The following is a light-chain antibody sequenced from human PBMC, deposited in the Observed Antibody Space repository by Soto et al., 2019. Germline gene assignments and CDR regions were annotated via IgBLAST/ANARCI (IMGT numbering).Light chain of an antibody. V-gene: IGKV1-9*01. CDR2: AAS. Sequence: DIQLTRSPSFLSASVGDRVTITCRASQGISSYLAWYQHKPGKAPKLLIYAASTLQSGVPSRFSGSGSGTEFTLTISSLQPEDFATYYCQQLNSYPLTFGPGTKVVIK. CDR1: QGISSY. CDR3: QQLNSYPLT. J-gene: IGKJ3*01.